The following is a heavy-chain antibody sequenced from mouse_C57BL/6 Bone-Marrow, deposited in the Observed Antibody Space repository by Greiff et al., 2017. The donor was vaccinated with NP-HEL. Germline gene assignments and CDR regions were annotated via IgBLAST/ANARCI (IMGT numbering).Heavy chain of an antibody. CDR1: GYTFTSYW. D-gene: IGHD1-1*01. V-gene: IGHV1-55*01. Sequence: QVQLQQPGAELVKPGASVKMSCKASGYTFTSYWITWVKQRPGQGLEWIGDIYPGGGSTNYTEKFKSKATLTVDKSSSTAYMQLSSLTSEDSAVYYCASYYGSSYDLDYWGQGTTLTVSA. CDR2: IYPGGGST. J-gene: IGHJ2*01. CDR3: ASYYGSSYDLDY.